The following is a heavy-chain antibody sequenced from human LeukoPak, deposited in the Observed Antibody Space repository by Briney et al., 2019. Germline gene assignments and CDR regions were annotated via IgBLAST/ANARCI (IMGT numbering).Heavy chain of an antibody. V-gene: IGHV1-18*01. D-gene: IGHD3-22*01. CDR2: ISPYDGDT. Sequence: GASVTVSCKASGYTFTNHGISWVRQAPGQGLEWVGWISPYDGDTKYAQKFQGRVTMTNDTSTSTAYMELRSLRSDDTAVYYCARGGKYYYDSSGSFYYYYMDVWGKGTTVTISS. CDR3: ARGGKYYYDSSGSFYYYYMDV. J-gene: IGHJ6*03. CDR1: GYTFTNHG.